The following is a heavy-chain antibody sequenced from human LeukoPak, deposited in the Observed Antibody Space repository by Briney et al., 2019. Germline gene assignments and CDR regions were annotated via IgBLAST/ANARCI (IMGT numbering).Heavy chain of an antibody. V-gene: IGHV4-34*01. J-gene: IGHJ5*02. D-gene: IGHD2-2*01. CDR2: INHSGST. CDR3: ARDLVVPAAYWFDP. Sequence: PSETLSLTCAAYGGSFSGYYWSWIRQPPGKGLEWIGEINHSGSTNYNPSLKSRVTISVDTSKNQFSLKLSSVTAADTAVYYCARDLVVPAAYWFDPWGQGTLVTVSS. CDR1: GGSFSGYY.